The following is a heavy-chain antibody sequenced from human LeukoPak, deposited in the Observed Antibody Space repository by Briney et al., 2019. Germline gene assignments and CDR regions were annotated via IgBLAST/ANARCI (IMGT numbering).Heavy chain of an antibody. V-gene: IGHV4-61*01. Sequence: PSETLFLTCTVSGYSISSGYYWGWVRQPPGKGLEWIGYIYYSGSTNYNPSLKSRVTISVDTSKNQFSLKLSSVTAADTAVYYCARGENDYIPPLRYYYMDVWGKGTTVTVSS. CDR2: IYYSGST. CDR1: GYSISSGYY. D-gene: IGHD4-11*01. CDR3: ARGENDYIPPLRYYYMDV. J-gene: IGHJ6*03.